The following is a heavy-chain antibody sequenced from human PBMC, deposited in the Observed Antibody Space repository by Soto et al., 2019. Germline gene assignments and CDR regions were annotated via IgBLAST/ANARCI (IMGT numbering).Heavy chain of an antibody. V-gene: IGHV1-18*01. D-gene: IGHD6-13*01. CDR2: ISAYNGNT. J-gene: IGHJ5*02. CDR1: GYTFTSYG. Sequence: ASVKVSCKASGYTFTSYGISWVRQAPGQGLEWMGWISAYNGNTNYAQKLQGRVTMTTDTSTSTAYLEMRSLRSDDTAVYYCARDGYSSSWYWFDPWGQGTLVTVSS. CDR3: ARDGYSSSWYWFDP.